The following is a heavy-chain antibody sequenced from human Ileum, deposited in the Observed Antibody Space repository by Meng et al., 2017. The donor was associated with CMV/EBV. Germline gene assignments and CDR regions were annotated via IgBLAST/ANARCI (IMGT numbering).Heavy chain of an antibody. CDR3: AGGGDSTWYSADYFDY. D-gene: IGHD6-13*01. CDR1: SGSISSSSYY. Sequence: SETLSLTCTVSSGSISSSSYYWGWIRQPPGKGLEWIGNIYYSGRTYYSPSVKSRVTISVDTSKNQFSLRLSSVTAADTAIYYCAGGGDSTWYSADYFDYWGQGTLVTVSS. J-gene: IGHJ4*02. CDR2: IYYSGRT. V-gene: IGHV4-39*07.